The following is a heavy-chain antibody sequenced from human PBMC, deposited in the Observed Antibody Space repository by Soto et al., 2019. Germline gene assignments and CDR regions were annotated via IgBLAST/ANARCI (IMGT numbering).Heavy chain of an antibody. CDR2: IYYSGST. Sequence: PSECLSLTCTVSGGSIRSYYWSWIRQPPGKGLEWIGYIYYSGSTNYNPSLKSRVTISVDTSKNQFSLKLSSVTAADTAVYYCARDHPYCSGGSCYSGIINYFDYWGQGTLVTVSS. J-gene: IGHJ4*02. V-gene: IGHV4-59*01. CDR3: ARDHPYCSGGSCYSGIINYFDY. D-gene: IGHD2-15*01. CDR1: GGSIRSYY.